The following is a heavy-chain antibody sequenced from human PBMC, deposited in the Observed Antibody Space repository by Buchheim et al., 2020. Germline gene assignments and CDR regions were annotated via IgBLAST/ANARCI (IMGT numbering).Heavy chain of an antibody. CDR2: ITSSGSTI. Sequence: EVQLVESGGGLVQPGGSLRLSCAASGFIFSTYSMNWVRQAPGKGLEWVSYITSSGSTIYYADSVKGRFTISRDNAKNSLYLQMNSLRAEDTAVHYCVRDDYSNSWGPYGMDVWGQGTT. CDR3: VRDDYSNSWGPYGMDV. J-gene: IGHJ6*02. V-gene: IGHV3-48*04. CDR1: GFIFSTYS. D-gene: IGHD4-11*01.